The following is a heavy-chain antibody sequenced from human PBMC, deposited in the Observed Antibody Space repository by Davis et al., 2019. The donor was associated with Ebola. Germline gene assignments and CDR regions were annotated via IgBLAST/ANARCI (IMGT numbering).Heavy chain of an antibody. CDR2: IRSKANNYAT. Sequence: GESLKISCAASGFTFSGSAMHWVRQASGKGLEWVGRIRSKANNYATAYAASVKGRFTISRDDSKNTAYLQMNSLKTEDTAVYYCTGTTVTSDYWGQGTLVTVSS. V-gene: IGHV3-73*01. CDR3: TGTTVTSDY. J-gene: IGHJ4*02. D-gene: IGHD4-17*01. CDR1: GFTFSGSA.